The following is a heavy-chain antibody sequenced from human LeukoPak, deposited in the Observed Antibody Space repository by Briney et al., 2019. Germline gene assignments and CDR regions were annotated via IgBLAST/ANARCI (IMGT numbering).Heavy chain of an antibody. CDR2: TNPNSGNT. J-gene: IGHJ5*02. CDR3: ARGGRGKLWFRGLLYGVGTKNWFDP. CDR1: GYTFTSYD. Sequence: ASVKVSCKASGYTFTSYDINWVRQATGQGLEWMGWTNPNSGNTGYAQKFQGRVTMTRNTSISTAYMELSSLRSEDTAVYYCARGGRGKLWFRGLLYGVGTKNWFDPWGQGTLVTVSS. V-gene: IGHV1-8*01. D-gene: IGHD3-10*01.